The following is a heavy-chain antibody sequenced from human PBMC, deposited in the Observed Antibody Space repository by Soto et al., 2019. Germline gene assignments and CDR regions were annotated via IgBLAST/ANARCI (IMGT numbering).Heavy chain of an antibody. CDR2: TYQSGSA. CDR3: ARDYYGMDV. J-gene: IGHJ6*02. Sequence: GPEKASETLSLTCTVSGGSITSGGYSWTWIRQSPGKGLEWIGYTYQSGSAYYNPSLKSRVTISVDRSKNQFSLNLTSVTAADTAVYYCARDYYGMDVWGQGTTVTVSS. V-gene: IGHV4-30-2*06. CDR1: GGSITSGGYS.